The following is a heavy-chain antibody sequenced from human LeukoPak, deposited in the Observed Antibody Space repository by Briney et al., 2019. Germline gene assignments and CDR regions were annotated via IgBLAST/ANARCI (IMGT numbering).Heavy chain of an antibody. CDR2: INCDGSST. CDR3: ARVATINLPDY. J-gene: IGHJ4*02. Sequence: PGGSLRLSCAASGFTFSSYWMHWVRQAPGKGLVWVSRINCDGSSTSYADSVKGRFTISRDNAKNTLYLQMNSLRAEDTAVYYCARVATINLPDYWGQGTLVTVSS. D-gene: IGHD5-12*01. V-gene: IGHV3-74*01. CDR1: GFTFSSYW.